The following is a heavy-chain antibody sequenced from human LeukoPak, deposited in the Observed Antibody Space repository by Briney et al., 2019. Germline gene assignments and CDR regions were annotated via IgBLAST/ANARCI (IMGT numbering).Heavy chain of an antibody. D-gene: IGHD5-24*01. CDR3: ARLGRSSGDAYNYGFDY. V-gene: IGHV5-51*01. CDR2: IYPGDSDT. J-gene: IGHJ4*02. Sequence: GESLKISCKGSGYSFTNYWIGWVRQMPRKDLEWMGIIYPGDSDTRYSPSFQGQVTISADKSITTAYLQWSSLKASDTAMYYCARLGRSSGDAYNYGFDYWGQGTLVTVSS. CDR1: GYSFTNYW.